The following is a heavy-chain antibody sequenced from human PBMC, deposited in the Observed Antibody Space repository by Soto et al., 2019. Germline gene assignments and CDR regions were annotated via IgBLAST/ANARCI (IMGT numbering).Heavy chain of an antibody. CDR3: ARQRRDFDY. V-gene: IGHV4-59*08. J-gene: IGHJ4*02. CDR1: GGSISNYY. Sequence: PSETLSLTCTVSGGSISNYYWSWIRQPPGKGLQWIGYIFSSGSTNYNPSLKSRVTISVNTSKNQFSLTLNSVTAADTAVYYCARQRRDFDYWGQASLVTSPQ. CDR2: IFSSGST.